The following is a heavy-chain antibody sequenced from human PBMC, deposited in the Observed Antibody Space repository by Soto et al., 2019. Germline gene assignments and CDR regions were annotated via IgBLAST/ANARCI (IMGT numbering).Heavy chain of an antibody. J-gene: IGHJ3*02. D-gene: IGHD3-22*01. Sequence: SETLSLTCTVSDDSITGGGYFWTWIRQLPGKGLEWIGYIFYSGSTYYNPSLKSRVTISVDTSKNQFSLKLSSVTAADTAVYYCASYYYDSSGPQGAFDIWGQGTMVTVSS. CDR1: DDSITGGGYF. V-gene: IGHV4-30-4*08. CDR3: ASYYYDSSGPQGAFDI. CDR2: IFYSGST.